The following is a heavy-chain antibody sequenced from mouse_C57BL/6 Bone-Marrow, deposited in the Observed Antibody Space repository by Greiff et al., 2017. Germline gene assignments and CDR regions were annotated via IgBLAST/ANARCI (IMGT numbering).Heavy chain of an antibody. Sequence: QVQLKQPGAELVKPGASVKMSCKASGYTFTSYWINWVKQRPGQGLEWIGEIYPGRGSTNYNEKFKSKATLTVDTSSSTAYMQLSSLTSEDSAVYYCARPYYSNYWYFDVWGTGTTVTVSS. CDR3: ARPYYSNYWYFDV. J-gene: IGHJ1*03. V-gene: IGHV1-55*01. D-gene: IGHD2-5*01. CDR2: IYPGRGST. CDR1: GYTFTSYW.